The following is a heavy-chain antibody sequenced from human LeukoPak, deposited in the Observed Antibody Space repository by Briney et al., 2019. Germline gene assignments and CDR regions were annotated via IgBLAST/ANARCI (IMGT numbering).Heavy chain of an antibody. CDR1: GFTFRNFG. V-gene: IGHV3-33*01. CDR2: IWSEGTIQ. D-gene: IGHD3-10*01. J-gene: IGHJ4*02. Sequence: GGSLRLSCTASGFTFRNFGFHWVRQAPGKGLEWLAVIWSEGTIQLYADSAKGRFTISKDDLENTLYLQMNSLRVEDTAIYYCARDYKTGHTDYWGQGTLVTVSS. CDR3: ARDYKTGHTDY.